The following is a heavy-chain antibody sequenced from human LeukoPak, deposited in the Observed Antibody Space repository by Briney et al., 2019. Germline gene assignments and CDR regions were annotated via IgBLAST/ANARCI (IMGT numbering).Heavy chain of an antibody. CDR2: INNDGTST. Sequence: GGSLRLSCAASGFAFSRYAIQWVRQAPGKGLEYVAAINNDGTSTYHASSVKGRFTISRDNAKNTLYLQMSSLRAEDTAAYYCVKGVAVAGTFDYWGQGTLVTVSS. V-gene: IGHV3-64*01. CDR1: GFAFSRYA. CDR3: VKGVAVAGTFDY. D-gene: IGHD6-19*01. J-gene: IGHJ4*02.